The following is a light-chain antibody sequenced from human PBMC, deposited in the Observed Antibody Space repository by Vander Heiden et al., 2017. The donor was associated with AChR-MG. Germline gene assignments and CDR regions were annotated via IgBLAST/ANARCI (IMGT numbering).Light chain of an antibody. CDR1: SCDVGSYDF. J-gene: IGLJ3*02. CDR2: NVK. Sequence: SPLPPPRPVPASPGPPVIISCTATSCDVGSYDFVTWYQRHPPNSPNRLLTNVKGRPAGVPGRFSGYTSGNAASLTSSGLQAEDEDEYCCGCYAGSFAWVFGGVTMLTVL. CDR3: GCYAGSFAWV. V-gene: IGLV2-11*02.